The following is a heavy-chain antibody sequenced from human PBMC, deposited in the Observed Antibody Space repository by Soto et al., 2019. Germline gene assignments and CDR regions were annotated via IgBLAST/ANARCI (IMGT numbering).Heavy chain of an antibody. CDR3: VKAVYLLDFDY. J-gene: IGHJ4*02. D-gene: IGHD2-8*01. V-gene: IGHV3-23*01. Sequence: GGSLRLSCAASGFTFSSYAMTWVRQAPGKGLEWVSTISGTGTTTYYADSVKGRFTISRDNSKNTLYLQMNSLRTEDTAVYYCVKAVYLLDFDYWGQGTLVTGS. CDR1: GFTFSSYA. CDR2: ISGTGTTT.